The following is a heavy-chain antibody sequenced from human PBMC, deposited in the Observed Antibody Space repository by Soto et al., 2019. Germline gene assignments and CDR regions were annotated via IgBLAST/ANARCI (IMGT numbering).Heavy chain of an antibody. CDR3: AKESESFIQLWLIS. J-gene: IGHJ4*02. CDR1: RYTFNNYA. D-gene: IGHD5-18*01. Sequence: PGGSLRLSCATSRYTFNNYAMSCARQAPGKGLEWVSVISGSGGSTYYADSVKGRFTISRDNSKNTLYLQMNSLRAEDPAVYYCAKESESFIQLWLISWGQGT. CDR2: ISGSGGST. V-gene: IGHV3-23*01.